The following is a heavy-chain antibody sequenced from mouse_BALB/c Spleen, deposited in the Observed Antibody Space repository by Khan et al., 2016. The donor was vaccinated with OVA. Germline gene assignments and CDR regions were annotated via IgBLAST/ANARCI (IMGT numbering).Heavy chain of an antibody. CDR3: ARKNYRPGFDC. J-gene: IGHJ2*01. Sequence: EVELVESGGGLVKPGGSLKLSCTASGFVFSNYDMSWVRQTPEKRLEWVAVIGIGGDNIYYPDTVRGRFTISRDNAKNTLYLQMSSLKSDDTAIYYCARKNYRPGFDCWSLGATLTISS. CDR1: GFVFSNYD. CDR2: IGIGGDNI. V-gene: IGHV5-12-1*01. D-gene: IGHD2-1*01.